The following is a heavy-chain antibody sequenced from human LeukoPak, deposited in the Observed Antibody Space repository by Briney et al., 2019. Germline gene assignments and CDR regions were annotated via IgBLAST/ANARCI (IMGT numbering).Heavy chain of an antibody. J-gene: IGHJ4*02. Sequence: GGSLRLSCAASGFILRSYEMNWVRQAPGKGLEWVSYISSSGSTIYYADSVKGRFTLSRDNAKNSLYLQMNSLRTEDTAVYYCARLSEMFRGPQVIYYFDYWGQGTLVTVSS. CDR3: ARLSEMFRGPQVIYYFDY. CDR2: ISSSGSTI. V-gene: IGHV3-48*03. CDR1: GFILRSYE. D-gene: IGHD3-10*01.